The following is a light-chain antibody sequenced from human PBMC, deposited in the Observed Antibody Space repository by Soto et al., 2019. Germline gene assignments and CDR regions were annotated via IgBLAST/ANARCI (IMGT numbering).Light chain of an antibody. CDR3: LLYVGGVRV. J-gene: IGLJ2*01. V-gene: IGLV7-43*01. CDR1: TGSVTSGHY. Sequence: QTVVTQEPSLTVSPGGTVTLTCASSTGSVTSGHYPNWFQQKPGQAPRALIYSTSNKHPGTPARFSGSLLGGKAALTLSGVQPEDEAEYYCLLYVGGVRVFGGGTKLTVL. CDR2: STS.